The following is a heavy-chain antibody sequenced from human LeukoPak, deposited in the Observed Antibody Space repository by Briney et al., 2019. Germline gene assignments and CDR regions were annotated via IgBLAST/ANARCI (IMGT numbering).Heavy chain of an antibody. Sequence: SETLSLTCTVSGGSISSYYWSWIRQPPGKGLEWIGYIYYSGSTNYNPSLKSRVTISVDTSKNQFSLKLSSVTAADTAVYYCAGDESTHYFDYWGQGTLVTVSS. V-gene: IGHV4-59*12. J-gene: IGHJ4*02. D-gene: IGHD2-2*01. CDR3: AGDESTHYFDY. CDR2: IYYSGST. CDR1: GGSISSYY.